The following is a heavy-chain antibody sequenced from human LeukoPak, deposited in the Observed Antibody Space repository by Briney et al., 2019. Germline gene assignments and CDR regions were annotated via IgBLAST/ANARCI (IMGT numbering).Heavy chain of an antibody. D-gene: IGHD1-14*01. CDR3: ASEGGTSYFDY. V-gene: IGHV3-66*01. CDR2: IYSGGST. CDR1: GFTVSSNY. J-gene: IGHJ4*02. Sequence: GGSLRLSCAASGFTVSSNYMSWVRQAPGKGLEWVSVIYSGGSTYYADSVKGRFTISRDNSKDTLYLQMNSLRAEDTAVYYCASEGGTSYFDYWGQGTLVTVSS.